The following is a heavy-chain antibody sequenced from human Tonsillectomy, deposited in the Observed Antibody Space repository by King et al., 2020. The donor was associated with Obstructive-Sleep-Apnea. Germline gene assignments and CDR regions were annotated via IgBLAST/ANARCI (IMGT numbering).Heavy chain of an antibody. J-gene: IGHJ5*02. CDR3: ARDLGYCSSTSCYNWFDP. Sequence: VQLVESGAEVKKPGASVKVSCKASGYTFTGYYMHWVRQAPGQGLEWMGWINPNSGGTNYAQKFQGRVTMTRDTSIRTAYMELSRLRSDDTAVYYCARDLGYCSSTSCYNWFDPWGQGTLVTVSS. CDR2: INPNSGGT. D-gene: IGHD2-2*01. V-gene: IGHV1-2*02. CDR1: GYTFTGYY.